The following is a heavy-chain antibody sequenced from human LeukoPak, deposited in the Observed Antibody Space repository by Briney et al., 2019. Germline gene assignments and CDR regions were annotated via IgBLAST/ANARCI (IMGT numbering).Heavy chain of an antibody. V-gene: IGHV3-23*01. J-gene: IGHJ5*01. D-gene: IGHD3-10*01. CDR3: AKGASPDYYGSGRFDF. Sequence: HAGGSLRLSCAASGFTFSNHVMSWVRQAPEKGLQWVSSSSGSGGSTYYADSVKGRFTISGDSSKKTVYLQMNSLRDEDTAVYFCAKGASPDYYGSGRFDFWGQGILVTVSS. CDR2: SSGSGGST. CDR1: GFTFSNHV.